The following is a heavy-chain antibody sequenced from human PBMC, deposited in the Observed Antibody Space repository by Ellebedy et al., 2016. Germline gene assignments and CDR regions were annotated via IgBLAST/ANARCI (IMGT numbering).Heavy chain of an antibody. CDR1: GGSISSGGYY. J-gene: IGHJ4*02. CDR2: IYYSGST. CDR3: ARHARAPRRITMVRGGGTYFDY. Sequence: SETLSLTCTVSGGSISSGGYYWSWIRQPPGKGLEWIGSIYYSGSTYYNPSLKSRVTISVDTSKNQFSLKLSSVTAADTAVYYCARHARAPRRITMVRGGGTYFDYWGQGTLVTVSS. V-gene: IGHV4-39*01. D-gene: IGHD3-10*01.